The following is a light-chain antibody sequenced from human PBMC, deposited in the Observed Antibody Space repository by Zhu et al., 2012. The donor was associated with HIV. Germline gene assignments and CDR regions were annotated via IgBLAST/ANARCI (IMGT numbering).Light chain of an antibody. Sequence: EIVLTQSPGTLSLSPGEGATLSCRASQNVGHYLVWYQQKPGQAPRLLIFDSSNRATGIPARFRGSGSGTDFTLTISSLEPEDFAIYYCQQRSNWPRTFGQGTRLEIK. CDR1: QNVGHY. J-gene: IGKJ2*01. V-gene: IGKV3-11*01. CDR3: QQRSNWPRT. CDR2: DSS.